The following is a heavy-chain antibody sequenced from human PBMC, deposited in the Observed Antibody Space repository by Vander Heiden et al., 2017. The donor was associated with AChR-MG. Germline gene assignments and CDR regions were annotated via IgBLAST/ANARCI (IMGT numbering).Heavy chain of an antibody. CDR3: AKGREYGSSGYPFDY. D-gene: IGHD3-22*01. CDR1: GYTFTSYG. Sequence: QAQLAQSGAEVKKPGASVKVSCKASGYTFTSYGISWVRQAPAQGLEWMGWISAYNDNTNYARKLEGRVSITTDTSTSTAYMELRRLGADDTAEYYCAKGREYGSSGYPFDYWGQGTLVTVSS. V-gene: IGHV1-18*01. J-gene: IGHJ4*02. CDR2: ISAYNDNT.